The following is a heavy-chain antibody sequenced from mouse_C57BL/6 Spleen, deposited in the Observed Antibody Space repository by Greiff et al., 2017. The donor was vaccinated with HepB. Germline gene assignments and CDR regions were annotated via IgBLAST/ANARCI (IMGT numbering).Heavy chain of an antibody. CDR3: ARNDYYGSSFDY. CDR1: GYTFTDHT. V-gene: IGHV1-78*01. CDR2: IYPGDGST. J-gene: IGHJ2*01. Sequence: VQLQQSDAELVKPGASVKISCKVSGYTFTDHTIHWMKQRPEQGLEWIGYIYPGDGSTKYNAKFKGKTTLTADKSSSTAYMQRNSLTSEDSAVYFCARNDYYGSSFDYWGQGTTLTVSS. D-gene: IGHD1-1*01.